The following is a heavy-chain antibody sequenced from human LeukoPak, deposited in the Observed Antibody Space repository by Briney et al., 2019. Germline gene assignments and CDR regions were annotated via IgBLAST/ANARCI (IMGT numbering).Heavy chain of an antibody. D-gene: IGHD3-10*01. J-gene: IGHJ4*02. Sequence: SETLSLTCAVYGGSFSGYYWSWIRQPPGKGLEWIGEINHSGSTNYNPSLKSRVTISVDTSKNQFSLKLSSVTAADTAVYYCARGMVRGAKTPFDYWGQGTLVTVSS. CDR1: GGSFSGYY. V-gene: IGHV4-34*01. CDR2: INHSGST. CDR3: ARGMVRGAKTPFDY.